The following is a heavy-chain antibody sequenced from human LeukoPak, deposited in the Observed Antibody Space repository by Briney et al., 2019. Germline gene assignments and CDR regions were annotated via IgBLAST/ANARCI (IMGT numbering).Heavy chain of an antibody. CDR2: IKHDGGEK. V-gene: IGHV3-7*03. J-gene: IGHJ3*02. CDR3: ARGLFLSGYLDAFDI. Sequence: KPGGSLRLSCAASGFTFNNYWMNWVRQAPGKGLEWVANIKHDGGEKYYVDSVKGRCTISRDGSKNTLYLQMNSLRVEDTAVYYCARGLFLSGYLDAFDIWGQGTVVTVSS. D-gene: IGHD3-22*01. CDR1: GFTFNNYW.